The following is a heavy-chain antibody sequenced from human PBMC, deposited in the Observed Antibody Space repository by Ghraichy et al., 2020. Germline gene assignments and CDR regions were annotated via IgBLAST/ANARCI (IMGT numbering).Heavy chain of an antibody. CDR1: GFTFSSYD. V-gene: IGHV3-13*01. J-gene: IGHJ4*02. CDR3: ARGEGWRGSPNVFGY. D-gene: IGHD3-16*01. Sequence: GGSLRLSCAASGFTFSSYDMHWVRQATGKGLEWVSAIGTAGDTYYPGSVKGRFTISRENAKNSLYLQMNSLRAGDTAVYYCARGEGWRGSPNVFGYWGQGTLVTVSS. CDR2: IGTAGDT.